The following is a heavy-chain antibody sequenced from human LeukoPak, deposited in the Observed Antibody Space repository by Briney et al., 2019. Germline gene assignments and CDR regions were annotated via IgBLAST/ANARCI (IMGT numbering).Heavy chain of an antibody. J-gene: IGHJ4*02. CDR2: ISSSSSYI. D-gene: IGHD6-13*01. V-gene: IGHV3-21*04. CDR3: AKDGTAVGINYDY. CDR1: GFTFSSYR. Sequence: PGGPLRLSCAASGFTFSSYRMHWVRQAPGKGLEWVSSISSSSSYIYYADSVKGRFTISRDNAKNSLYLQMNSLRAEDTAVYDCAKDGTAVGINYDYWGQGTLVTVSS.